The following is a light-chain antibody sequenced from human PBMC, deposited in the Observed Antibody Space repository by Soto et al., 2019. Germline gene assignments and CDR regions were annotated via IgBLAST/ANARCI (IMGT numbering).Light chain of an antibody. CDR2: DVS. J-gene: IGLJ1*01. Sequence: QSVLTQPASVSGSPGQSITISCTGTSGDFGGYNYVSWYQQHPGKAPKLMIYDVSNRPSGVSNRFSGSKSGNTASLTISGLQAEDEADYYCSSYTSSSTLYVFGTGTKVTVL. CDR1: SGDFGGYNY. V-gene: IGLV2-14*01. CDR3: SSYTSSSTLYV.